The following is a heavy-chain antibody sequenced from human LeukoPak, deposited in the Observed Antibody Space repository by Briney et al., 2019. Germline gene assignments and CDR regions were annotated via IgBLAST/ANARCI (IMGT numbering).Heavy chain of an antibody. CDR1: GFTFSSQW. CDR3: AREHYFYHMDG. CDR2: VNQGGTEK. J-gene: IGHJ6*03. V-gene: IGHV3-7*01. Sequence: GGSLRLSCAASGFTFSSQWMSWVRQAPGKGLEWVAIVNQGGTEKYYVDSVKGRFTISRDNAENSLYLQMNSLRAEDTAVYYCAREHYFYHMDGWGKGTTVTVSS.